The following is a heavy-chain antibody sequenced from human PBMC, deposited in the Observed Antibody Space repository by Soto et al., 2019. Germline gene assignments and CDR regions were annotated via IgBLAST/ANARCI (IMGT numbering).Heavy chain of an antibody. V-gene: IGHV1-18*01. CDR3: AREGGYRNGFVYYFNGMEV. D-gene: IGHD5-12*01. CDR1: GYTFSHPG. J-gene: IGHJ6*02. CDR2: ISACNGNT. Sequence: VQLVQSGAEVKKPGASVMVSCKTSGYTFSHPGISWVRQAPGQGHEWMGWISACNGNTNYAQKSQGRVTMTPDTPTSTAYMELRSLTSDVTAVSYWAREGGYRNGFVYYFNGMEVWGQGNTVTV.